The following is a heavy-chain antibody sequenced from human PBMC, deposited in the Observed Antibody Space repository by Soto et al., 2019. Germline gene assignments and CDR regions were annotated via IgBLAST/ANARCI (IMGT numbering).Heavy chain of an antibody. J-gene: IGHJ4*02. CDR2: IRSKANNYTT. CDR1: GFIFSNSA. V-gene: IGHV3-73*02. Sequence: EGKLVESGGGLVQPGGSLKLSCAASGFIFSNSAIHWVRQASGKGLEWVGRIRSKANNYTTTYTASMKGRFTISRDDSKNTAYLQMTSLKSEDTAVYYCSRLGFASHGVDFWGLGTLVTVSS. D-gene: IGHD3-10*01. CDR3: SRLGFASHGVDF.